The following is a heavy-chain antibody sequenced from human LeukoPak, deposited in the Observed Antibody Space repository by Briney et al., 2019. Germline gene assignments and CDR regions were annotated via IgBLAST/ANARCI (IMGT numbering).Heavy chain of an antibody. V-gene: IGHV3-7*01. CDR1: GFTLSTYW. J-gene: IGHJ4*02. D-gene: IGHD3-22*01. Sequence: PGGSLRLSCAVSGFTLSTYWMTWVRQAPGKGLEWVANINQDGSEKYFVDSVKGRFTISRDNAQNSLYLQMSSLRAEDTAVYYCARVGSYYDSDYWGQGTLVTVSS. CDR3: ARVGSYYDSDY. CDR2: INQDGSEK.